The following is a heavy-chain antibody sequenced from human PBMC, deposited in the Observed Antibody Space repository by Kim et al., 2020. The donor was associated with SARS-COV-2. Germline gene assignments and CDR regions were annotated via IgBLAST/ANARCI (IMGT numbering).Heavy chain of an antibody. V-gene: IGHV3-21*01. Sequence: GGSLRLSCAASGFTFSSYSMNWVRQAPGKGLEWVSSISSSSSYIYYADSVKGRFTISRDNAKNSLYLQMNSLRAEDTAVYYCASSYSSGWGFDYWGQGTLVTVSS. CDR1: GFTFSSYS. J-gene: IGHJ4*02. D-gene: IGHD6-19*01. CDR3: ASSYSSGWGFDY. CDR2: ISSSSSYI.